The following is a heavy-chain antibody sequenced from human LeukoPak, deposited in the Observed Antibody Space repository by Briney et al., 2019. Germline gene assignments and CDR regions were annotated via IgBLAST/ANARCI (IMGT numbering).Heavy chain of an antibody. Sequence: SETLSLTCAVYGGSFSGYYLSWIRQPPGKGLEWIGEINHSGSTNYNPSLKSRVTISVDTSKNQFSLKLSSVTAADTAVYYCASDSSGQNHAVDYWGQGTLVTVSS. CDR1: GGSFSGYY. D-gene: IGHD3-22*01. J-gene: IGHJ4*02. CDR2: INHSGST. CDR3: ASDSSGQNHAVDY. V-gene: IGHV4-34*01.